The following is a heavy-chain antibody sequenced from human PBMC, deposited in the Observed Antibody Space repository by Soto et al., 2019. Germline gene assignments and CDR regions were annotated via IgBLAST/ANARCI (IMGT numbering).Heavy chain of an antibody. V-gene: IGHV3-30*18. Sequence: QVQLVESGGGVVQPGRSLRLSCAASGFTFSVFGMHWVRQAPGKGLEWVAVISNTGSSAHYADSVRGRFTISRDNGEKTLSLLMTSLRPEDTDVYYCTNTITSVGTSSNPGGSRGRGALLDDWGQGTLVTVSS. CDR3: TNTITSVGTSSNPGGSRGRGALLDD. CDR1: GFTFSVFG. J-gene: IGHJ4*02. D-gene: IGHD2-15*01. CDR2: ISNTGSSA.